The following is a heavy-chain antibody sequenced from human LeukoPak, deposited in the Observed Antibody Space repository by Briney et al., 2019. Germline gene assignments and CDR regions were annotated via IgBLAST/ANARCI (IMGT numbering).Heavy chain of an antibody. V-gene: IGHV1-18*01. Sequence: ASVKVSCKASGYTFTSYGISWVRQAPGQGLEWMGWKSAYNGNTNYVQKLQGRVTMTTDTSTSTAYMELRSLRSDDTAVYYCARGPYCAGGTCYSQYFDYWGQGTLVTVSS. D-gene: IGHD2-15*01. J-gene: IGHJ4*02. CDR3: ARGPYCAGGTCYSQYFDY. CDR2: KSAYNGNT. CDR1: GYTFTSYG.